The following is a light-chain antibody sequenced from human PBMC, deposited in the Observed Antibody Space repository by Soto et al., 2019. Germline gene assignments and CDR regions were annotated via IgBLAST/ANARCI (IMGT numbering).Light chain of an antibody. CDR3: QQYTNWPPIT. Sequence: EILLTRSPATLPVSPGERATLSCRASQSVGSNLAWFQQKPGQAPRLLIYGSSTRATGVPARFSGSGSGADFTLTISNLQSEDFAVYYCQQYTNWPPITFGQGTRLE. CDR1: QSVGSN. CDR2: GSS. V-gene: IGKV3-15*01. J-gene: IGKJ5*01.